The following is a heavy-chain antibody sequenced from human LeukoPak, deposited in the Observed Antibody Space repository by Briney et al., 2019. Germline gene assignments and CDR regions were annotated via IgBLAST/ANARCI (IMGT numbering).Heavy chain of an antibody. D-gene: IGHD2-15*01. CDR1: GDSVRSDSYY. J-gene: IGHJ4*02. V-gene: IGHV4-61*01. CDR3: ARGKWWLLIAGYYFDY. CDR2: VYYSGRT. Sequence: PSETLSLTCSVSGDSVRSDSYYWSWIRQPPGKGLEWIGFVYYSGRTNYNASLKSRVTISVDTSKNQFSLKLSSVTAADTAVYYCARGKWWLLIAGYYFDYWGQGTLVTVSS.